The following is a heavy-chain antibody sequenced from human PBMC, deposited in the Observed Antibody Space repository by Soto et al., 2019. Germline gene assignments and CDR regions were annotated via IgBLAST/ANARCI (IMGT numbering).Heavy chain of an antibody. CDR3: ARDRGYCSSTSCSPHYAFDI. CDR1: GFTFSNAW. D-gene: IGHD2-2*01. V-gene: IGHV3-15*01. CDR2: IKSKTDGGTT. J-gene: IGHJ3*02. Sequence: GGSLRLSCAASGFTFSNAWMSWVRQAPGKGLEWVGRIKSKTDGGTTDYAAPVKGRFTISRDDSKNTLYLQMNSLRAEDTAVYYCARDRGYCSSTSCSPHYAFDIWGQGTMVTVSS.